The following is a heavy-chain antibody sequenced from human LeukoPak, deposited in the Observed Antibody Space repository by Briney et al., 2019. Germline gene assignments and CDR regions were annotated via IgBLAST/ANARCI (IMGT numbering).Heavy chain of an antibody. CDR3: ATSPPLLVRGAFDY. D-gene: IGHD3-10*01. CDR1: GYTLTELS. Sequence: ASVKVSCKVSGYTLTELSMHWVRQAPGKGLEWMGGFDPEDGETIYAQKYQGRVTMTEDTSTDTAYMELSSLRSEDTAVYYCATSPPLLVRGAFDYWGQGTLVTVSS. J-gene: IGHJ4*02. CDR2: FDPEDGET. V-gene: IGHV1-24*01.